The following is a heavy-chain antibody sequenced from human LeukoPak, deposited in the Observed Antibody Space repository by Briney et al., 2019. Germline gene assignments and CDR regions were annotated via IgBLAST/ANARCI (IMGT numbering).Heavy chain of an antibody. J-gene: IGHJ4*02. Sequence: GASVKVSCKASGYTFTGYYMHWVRQAPGQGLERMGWINPNSGGTNYAQKFQGRVTMTRDTSISTAYMELSRLRSDDTAVYYCARGGVGNYVEPPYFDYWGQGTLVTVSS. D-gene: IGHD4-11*01. CDR3: ARGGVGNYVEPPYFDY. CDR2: INPNSGGT. CDR1: GYTFTGYY. V-gene: IGHV1-2*02.